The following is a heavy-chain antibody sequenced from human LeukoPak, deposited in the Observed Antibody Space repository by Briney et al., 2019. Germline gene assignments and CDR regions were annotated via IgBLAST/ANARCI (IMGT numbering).Heavy chain of an antibody. CDR1: GFTFSSYS. CDR3: ARVQTFWSGYYTGTSFDY. CDR2: ISSSSSYI. Sequence: GGSLRLSCAASGFTFSSYSMNWVRQAPGKGLEWVSSISSSSSYIYYADSVKGRFTISRDNAKNSLYLQMYSLRAEDTAVYYCARVQTFWSGYYTGTSFDYWGQGTLVTVSS. V-gene: IGHV3-21*01. D-gene: IGHD3-3*01. J-gene: IGHJ4*02.